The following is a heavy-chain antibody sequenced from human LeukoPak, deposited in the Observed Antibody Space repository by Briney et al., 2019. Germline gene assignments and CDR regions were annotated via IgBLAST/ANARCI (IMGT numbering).Heavy chain of an antibody. D-gene: IGHD2-15*01. V-gene: IGHV3-74*01. Sequence: GRSLRLSCAVSGFTFSDDWMHWVRQAPGKGLVWVSRISSDGTTTNYADSVKGRFTISRDNAKNTLYLQMDSLRAEDTAVYYCAGRWSFDYWGQGTLVTVSS. CDR3: AGRWSFDY. J-gene: IGHJ4*02. CDR1: GFTFSDDW. CDR2: ISSDGTTT.